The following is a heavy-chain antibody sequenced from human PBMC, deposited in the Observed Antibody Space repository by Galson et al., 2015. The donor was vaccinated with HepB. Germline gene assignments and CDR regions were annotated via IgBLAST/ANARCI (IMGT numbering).Heavy chain of an antibody. Sequence: SLRLSCAASGFTFSSYCMTWVRQAPGKGLEWVANIKKDGSEEYYADSVKGRFTISRDNAKNSLYLQMNSLRAEDTAVYYCARTYDSGNYWGQGALVTVSS. V-gene: IGHV3-7*01. CDR3: ARTYDSGNY. CDR2: IKKDGSEE. CDR1: GFTFSSYC. J-gene: IGHJ4*02. D-gene: IGHD3-3*01.